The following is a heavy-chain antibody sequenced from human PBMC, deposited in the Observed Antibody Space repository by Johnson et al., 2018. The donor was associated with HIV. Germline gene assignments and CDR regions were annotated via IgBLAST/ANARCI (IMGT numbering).Heavy chain of an antibody. CDR3: ARRMKAVAHHDAFDI. CDR2: ISWNSGSI. D-gene: IGHD6-19*01. Sequence: VQLVESGGGLVQPGRSLRLSCAASGFTFDDYAMHWVRQAPGKGLEWVSGISWNSGSIGYADSVKGRFTISRDNSKNTLYLQMNGVRIESTAIYYCARRMKAVAHHDAFDIWGQGTMVTVSS. V-gene: IGHV3-9*01. CDR1: GFTFDDYA. J-gene: IGHJ3*02.